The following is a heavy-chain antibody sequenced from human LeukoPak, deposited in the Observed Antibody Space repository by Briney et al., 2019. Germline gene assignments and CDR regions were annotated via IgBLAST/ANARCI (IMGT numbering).Heavy chain of an antibody. CDR2: INPSGGST. CDR1: GYTFTSYY. CDR3: AREISGYDIKDAFDI. Sequence: ASVKVSCKASGYTFTSYYMHWVRQAPGQGLEWMGIINPSGGSTSYAQKFQGRVTMTRDMSTSTVYMELSSLRSEDTAVYYCAREISGYDIKDAFDIWGQGTMVTVSS. D-gene: IGHD5-12*01. V-gene: IGHV1-46*01. J-gene: IGHJ3*02.